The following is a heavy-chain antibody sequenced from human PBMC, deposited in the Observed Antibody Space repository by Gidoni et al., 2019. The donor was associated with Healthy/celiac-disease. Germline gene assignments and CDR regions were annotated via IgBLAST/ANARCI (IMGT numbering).Heavy chain of an antibody. V-gene: IGHV3-23*04. CDR3: AKVGYCSSTSCYEGGYYGMDV. Sequence: EVQLVESGGGLVQPGGSLRLSCAASGFTFSSYAMSWVRQAPGKGLEWVSAISGSGGSTYYADSVKGRFTISRDNSKNTLYLQMNSLRAEDTAVYYCAKVGYCSSTSCYEGGYYGMDVWGQGTTVTVSS. D-gene: IGHD2-2*01. CDR1: GFTFSSYA. CDR2: ISGSGGST. J-gene: IGHJ6*02.